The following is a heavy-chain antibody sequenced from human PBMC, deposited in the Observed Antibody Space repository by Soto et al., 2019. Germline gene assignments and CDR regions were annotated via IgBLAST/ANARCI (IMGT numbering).Heavy chain of an antibody. Sequence: SETLSLTCAVYGGSFSGYYWSWIRQPPGKGLEWIGEINHSGSTNYNPSLKSRVTISVDTSKNQFSLKLSSVTAADTAVYYCARDPDSSGYYGIDDYWGQGTLVTVSS. CDR1: GGSFSGYY. CDR3: ARDPDSSGYYGIDDY. CDR2: INHSGST. D-gene: IGHD3-22*01. J-gene: IGHJ4*02. V-gene: IGHV4-34*01.